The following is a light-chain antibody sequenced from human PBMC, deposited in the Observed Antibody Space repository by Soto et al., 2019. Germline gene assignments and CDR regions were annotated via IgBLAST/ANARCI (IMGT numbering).Light chain of an antibody. CDR1: QDISGW. Sequence: DIQMHQSPSSVSASVGDRVTITCRASQDISGWLGWYLQKPGTAPELLVYAASNVQSGVPSRFSGSGSGTHFTLTINNLQPGDPATYYVHPGKYHATFGQGTRLDIK. V-gene: IGKV1-12*01. CDR2: AAS. CDR3: HPGKYHAT. J-gene: IGKJ5*01.